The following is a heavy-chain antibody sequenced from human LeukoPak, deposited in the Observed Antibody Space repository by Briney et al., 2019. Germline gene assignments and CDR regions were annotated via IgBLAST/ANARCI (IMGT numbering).Heavy chain of an antibody. CDR3: AKDRSTVLPVYFDY. Sequence: GGSLRLSCAATGLTFSSYAMSWVRQAPGKGLEWVSGISGSGGSTYYADSVKGRFSISRDNSKNTLYLQMNSLRAEDTAVYYCAKDRSTVLPVYFDYWGQGTLVTVSS. CDR2: ISGSGGST. V-gene: IGHV3-23*01. J-gene: IGHJ4*02. CDR1: GLTFSSYA. D-gene: IGHD4-17*01.